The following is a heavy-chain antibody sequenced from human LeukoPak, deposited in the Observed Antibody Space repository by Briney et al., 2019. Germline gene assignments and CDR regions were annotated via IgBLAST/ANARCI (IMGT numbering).Heavy chain of an antibody. D-gene: IGHD2-2*01. Sequence: GASVKVSCKASGYTFTSYDINWVRQATGQGLEWMGWMIPNSGNTGYAQKFQGRVTMTRNTSISTVYMELSSLRSEDTAVYYCARAHRIGRMGSSSTSYWGQGTLVTVSS. CDR3: ARAHRIGRMGSSSTSY. J-gene: IGHJ4*02. V-gene: IGHV1-8*01. CDR2: MIPNSGNT. CDR1: GYTFTSYD.